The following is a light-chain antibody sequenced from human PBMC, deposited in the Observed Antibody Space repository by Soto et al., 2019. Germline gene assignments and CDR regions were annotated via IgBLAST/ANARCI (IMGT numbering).Light chain of an antibody. Sequence: QSVLTQPPSVSAAPGERVTISCSGTSSNVGSHYVSWYQQFPRTAPKLLIYDDHKRPSGIPDRFSGSKSGTSATLDITGLQTGDEADYYCGARDSSLSVVLFGGGTKVTVL. CDR1: SSNVGSHY. CDR3: GARDSSLSVVL. CDR2: DDH. V-gene: IGLV1-51*01. J-gene: IGLJ2*01.